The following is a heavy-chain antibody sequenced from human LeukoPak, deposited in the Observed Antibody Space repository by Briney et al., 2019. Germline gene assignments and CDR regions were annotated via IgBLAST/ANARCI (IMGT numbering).Heavy chain of an antibody. CDR2: INWNGGST. V-gene: IGHV3-20*04. J-gene: IGHJ4*02. D-gene: IGHD3-16*02. CDR1: GFTFDDYG. Sequence: GGSLRLSCAASGFTFDDYGMSWVRQAPGKGLEWVSGINWNGGSTGYADSVKGRFTISRDNAKNSLYLQMNSLRAEDTALYYCARVYTFGGVIVLYYFDYWGQGTLVIVSS. CDR3: ARVYTFGGVIVLYYFDY.